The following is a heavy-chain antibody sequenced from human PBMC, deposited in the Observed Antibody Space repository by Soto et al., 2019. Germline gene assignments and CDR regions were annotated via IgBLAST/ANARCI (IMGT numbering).Heavy chain of an antibody. D-gene: IGHD6-19*01. CDR1: GFSLSTSGVG. CDR3: AHRIKQYSSGWYNWFDP. V-gene: IGHV2-5*01. Sequence: SGPTLVNPTQTLTLTCTFSGFSLSTSGVGVGWIRQPPGKALEWLALIYWNDDKRYSPSLKSRLTITKDTSKNQVVLTMTNMDPVDTATYYCAHRIKQYSSGWYNWFDPWGQGTLVTVSS. J-gene: IGHJ5*02. CDR2: IYWNDDK.